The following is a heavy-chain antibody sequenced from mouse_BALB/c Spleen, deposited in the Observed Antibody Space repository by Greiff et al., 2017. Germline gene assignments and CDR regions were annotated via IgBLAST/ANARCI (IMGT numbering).Heavy chain of an antibody. Sequence: VQLQQSGAELVRSGASVKLSCTASGFNIKDYYMHWVKQRPEQGLEWIGWIDPENGNTIYDPKFQGKASITADTSSNTAYLQLSSLTSEDTAVYYCAAAGFHYAMDYWGQGTSVTVSS. D-gene: IGHD1-2*01. J-gene: IGHJ4*01. V-gene: IGHV14-1*02. CDR2: IDPENGNT. CDR1: GFNIKDYY. CDR3: AAAGFHYAMDY.